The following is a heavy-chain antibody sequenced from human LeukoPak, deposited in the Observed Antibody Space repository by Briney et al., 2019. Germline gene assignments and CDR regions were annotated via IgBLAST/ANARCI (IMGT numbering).Heavy chain of an antibody. V-gene: IGHV3-7*01. CDR1: GFTFSSYA. CDR3: ARDSAVATYYGVDV. Sequence: HPGGSLRLSCAASGFTFSSYAMSWVRQAPGKGLEWVANIQSDGNEKNYIDSVQGRFTISRDNAKTSLYLQMNSLRAEDTAVYYCARDSAVATYYGVDVWGQGTTVTVSS. CDR2: IQSDGNEK. J-gene: IGHJ6*02. D-gene: IGHD6-19*01.